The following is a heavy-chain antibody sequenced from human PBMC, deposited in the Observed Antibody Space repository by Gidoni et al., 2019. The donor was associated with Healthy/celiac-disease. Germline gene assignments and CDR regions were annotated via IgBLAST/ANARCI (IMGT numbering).Heavy chain of an antibody. CDR3: ARILGRLRSASLLFDP. V-gene: IGHV2-26*01. J-gene: IGHJ5*02. Sequence: QVTLKESGPVLVTPTETLTLTCTVSGFSLSNARMGVSWIRQPPGKALEWLAHIFSNDEKSYSTSLKSRLTISKDTSKSQVVLTMTNMDPVDTATYYCARILGRLRSASLLFDPWGQGTLVTVSS. CDR2: IFSNDEK. CDR1: GFSLSNARMG. D-gene: IGHD3-3*01.